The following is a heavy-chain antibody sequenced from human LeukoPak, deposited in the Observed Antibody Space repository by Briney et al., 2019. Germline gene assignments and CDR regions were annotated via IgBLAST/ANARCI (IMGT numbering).Heavy chain of an antibody. CDR1: GGSISSGSYY. J-gene: IGHJ3*02. Sequence: SETLSLTCTVSGGSISSGSYYWSWIRQPAGKGLEWIGRIYTNGSTNYNPSFKSRVTISVDTSKNQFSLKLSSVTAADTAVYFCARDRGRASYYYDSSEPRGAFDIWGQGTMVTVSS. CDR3: ARDRGRASYYYDSSEPRGAFDI. D-gene: IGHD3-22*01. V-gene: IGHV4-61*02. CDR2: IYTNGST.